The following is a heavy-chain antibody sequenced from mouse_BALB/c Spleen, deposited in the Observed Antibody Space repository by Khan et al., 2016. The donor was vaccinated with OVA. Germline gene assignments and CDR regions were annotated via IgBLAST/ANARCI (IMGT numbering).Heavy chain of an antibody. V-gene: IGHV1-7*01. Sequence: VQLQQSGAERAKPGASVKMSCKASGYTFTTYWMHWVKQMPGQGLEWIGYINPTSGYTDYNEKFKDRATLSADKSSSTAYMQLSSLTSEDSAVYYCTRDRIDYWGQGTTLTVSS. CDR3: TRDRIDY. J-gene: IGHJ2*01. CDR2: INPTSGYT. CDR1: GYTFTTYW.